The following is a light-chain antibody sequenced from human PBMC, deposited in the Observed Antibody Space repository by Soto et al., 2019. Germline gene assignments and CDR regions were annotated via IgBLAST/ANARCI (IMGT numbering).Light chain of an antibody. CDR1: QSVSSN. CDR3: QQYNSWLWT. Sequence: EIVMSMSPVTLSVSPGERATLSCRASQSVSSNLAWYQQKPGQAPRLLIYGASTRATGIPARFSGSGSGTEFTLIISSLQSEDSAVYYCQQYNSWLWTFGQGTKVDIK. CDR2: GAS. J-gene: IGKJ1*01. V-gene: IGKV3-15*01.